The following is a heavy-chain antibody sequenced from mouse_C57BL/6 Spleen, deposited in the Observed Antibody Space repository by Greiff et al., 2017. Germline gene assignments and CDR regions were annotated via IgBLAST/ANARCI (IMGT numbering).Heavy chain of an antibody. CDR2: ISSGGDYI. V-gene: IGHV5-9-1*02. J-gene: IGHJ1*03. D-gene: IGHD4-1*01. CDR1: GFTFSSYA. Sequence: LQQSGEGLVKPGGSLKLSCAASGFTFSSYAMSWVRQTPEKRLEWVAYISSGGDYIYYADTVKGRFTISRDNARNTLYLQMSSLKSEDTAMYYCTRERLGRDWYFDVWGTGTTVTVSS. CDR3: TRERLGRDWYFDV.